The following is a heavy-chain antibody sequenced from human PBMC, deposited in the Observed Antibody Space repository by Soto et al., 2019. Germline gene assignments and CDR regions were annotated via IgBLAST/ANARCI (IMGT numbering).Heavy chain of an antibody. CDR3: ARSRSGAVPDSLGF. CDR1: GFSFSRFA. Sequence: QVQLVESGGGVVQPGGSLRLSCAASGFSFSRFAIHWVRQAPGKGLEWVAAISKDGSVIYYADSVKGRFTISRDNSKSSLFLQVNSLTSEDTAVYHCARSRSGAVPDSLGFWGQGTLVTVSS. V-gene: IGHV3-30-3*01. J-gene: IGHJ4*02. D-gene: IGHD3-10*01. CDR2: ISKDGSVI.